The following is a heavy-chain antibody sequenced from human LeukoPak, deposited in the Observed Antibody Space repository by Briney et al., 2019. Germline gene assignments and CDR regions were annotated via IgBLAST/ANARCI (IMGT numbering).Heavy chain of an antibody. CDR1: GGSISSGGYY. CDR3: ARVDTAMVDY. J-gene: IGHJ4*02. CDR2: IYYSGST. V-gene: IGHV4-61*08. Sequence: SETLSLTWTVSGGSISSGGYYWSWIRQHPGKGLEWIGYIYYSGSTNYNPSLKSRVTISVDTSKNQFSLKLSSVTAADTAVYYCARVDTAMVDYWGQGTLVTVSS. D-gene: IGHD5-18*01.